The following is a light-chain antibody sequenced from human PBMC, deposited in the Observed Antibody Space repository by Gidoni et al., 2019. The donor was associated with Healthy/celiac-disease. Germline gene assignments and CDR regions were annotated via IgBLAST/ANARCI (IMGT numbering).Light chain of an antibody. V-gene: IGKV2-28*01. Sequence: DIVMPQSPLSLPVTPGEPASISCRSSHSLLHSNGYNYLDWYLQKPGQSPQLLNYLGSNRDSGVPDRFSGSGSGTDFTLKISRVEAEDVGVYYCMQDLQTPGTFGQGTKLEIK. CDR3: MQDLQTPGT. CDR1: HSLLHSNGYNY. CDR2: LGS. J-gene: IGKJ2*01.